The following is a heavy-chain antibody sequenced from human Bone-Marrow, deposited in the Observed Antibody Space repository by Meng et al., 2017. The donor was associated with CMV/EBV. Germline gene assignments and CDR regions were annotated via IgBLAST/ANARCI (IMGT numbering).Heavy chain of an antibody. Sequence: SVKVSCKASGGTFSSYAISWVRQAPGQGLEWMGGIIPIFGTANYAQKFQGRVTITTDESTSTAYMELSSLRSEDTAVYYCANLQTGRWLQFLGAWGQGTLVTVPQ. D-gene: IGHD5-24*01. J-gene: IGHJ5*02. CDR3: ANLQTGRWLQFLGA. CDR1: GGTFSSYA. V-gene: IGHV1-69*05. CDR2: IIPIFGTA.